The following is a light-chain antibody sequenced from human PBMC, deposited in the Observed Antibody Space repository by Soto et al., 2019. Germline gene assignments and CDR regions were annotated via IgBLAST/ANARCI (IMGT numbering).Light chain of an antibody. Sequence: DIQMTQSPSTLSASAGDRVTITCRASQSISSWLAWYQQKPGKAPKLLIYKASSLESGVPSRFSGSGSGTEFTLTISSLQPDDFATYYCQQYNSYSTFGQGTKVDIK. J-gene: IGKJ1*01. CDR2: KAS. CDR3: QQYNSYST. V-gene: IGKV1-5*03. CDR1: QSISSW.